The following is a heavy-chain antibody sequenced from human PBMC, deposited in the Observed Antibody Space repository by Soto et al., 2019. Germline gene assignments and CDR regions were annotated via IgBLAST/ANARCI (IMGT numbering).Heavy chain of an antibody. Sequence: QVQLVQSGAEVKKPGASVKVSCKDSGYTFTSYGINWERQAPGQGLEWMGWISANNGNTQYAQKRQGRDTMTTDTSASRDYSDLRSVEYVDTAVYYCGRVQSGYDHCYWGQGTLVTVYS. J-gene: IGHJ4*02. V-gene: IGHV1-18*01. CDR2: ISANNGNT. D-gene: IGHD5-12*01. CDR1: GYTFTSYG. CDR3: GRVQSGYDHCY.